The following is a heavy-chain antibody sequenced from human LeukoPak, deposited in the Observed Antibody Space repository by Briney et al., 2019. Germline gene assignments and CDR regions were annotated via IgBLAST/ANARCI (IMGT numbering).Heavy chain of an antibody. CDR2: INPNSGGT. D-gene: IGHD3-22*01. CDR3: ARVAPNYYDSSGYYYLLGY. V-gene: IGHV1-2*06. CDR1: GYTFTGYY. Sequence: ASVKVSCKASGYTFTGYYMHWVRQAPGQGLEWTGRINPNSGGTNYAQKFQGRVTMTRDTSISTAYMELSRLRSDDTAVYYCARVAPNYYDSSGYYYLLGYWGQGTLVTVSS. J-gene: IGHJ4*02.